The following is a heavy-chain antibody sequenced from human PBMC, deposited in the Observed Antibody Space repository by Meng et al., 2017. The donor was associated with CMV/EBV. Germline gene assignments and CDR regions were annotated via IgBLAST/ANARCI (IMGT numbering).Heavy chain of an antibody. V-gene: IGHV3-7*01. CDR3: ARDSGRMNY. J-gene: IGHJ4*02. CDR1: GFTFSSYW. Sequence: GESLKISCAASGFTFSSYWMSWVRQAPGKGLEWVANIKQDGSEKYYVDSVKGRFTISRDNGKNSVYLQMNSLRAEDTAVYYCARDSGRMNYWSQGTLVTVSS. CDR2: IKQDGSEK. D-gene: IGHD2-8*01.